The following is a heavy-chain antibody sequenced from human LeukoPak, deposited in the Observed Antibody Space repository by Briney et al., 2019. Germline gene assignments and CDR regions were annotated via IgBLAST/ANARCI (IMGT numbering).Heavy chain of an antibody. CDR3: ATGPVGATPEYFQH. CDR2: FDPEDGET. D-gene: IGHD1-26*01. CDR1: GYTLTELS. V-gene: IGHV1-24*01. J-gene: IGHJ1*01. Sequence: GASVRVSCKVSGYTLTELSMHWVRQAPGKGLEWMGGFDPEDGETIYAQKFQGRVTMTEDTSTDTAYMELSSLRSEDTAVYYCATGPVGATPEYFQHWGQGTLVTVSS.